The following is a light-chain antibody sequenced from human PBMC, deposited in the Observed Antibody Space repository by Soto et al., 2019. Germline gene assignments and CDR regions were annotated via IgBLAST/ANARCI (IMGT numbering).Light chain of an antibody. CDR2: TVS. CDR1: QDIGRR. CDR3: LQVANFPRT. J-gene: IGKJ1*01. Sequence: DIQMTQSPSLVSASIGDRVTITCRASQDIGRRLALLQQKPGKAPRLLTPTVSTLQVGLPARFSGSGSGTEFTLNISVLYPDDFATYYCLQVANFPRTFVQGTTVDLK. V-gene: IGKV1-12*01.